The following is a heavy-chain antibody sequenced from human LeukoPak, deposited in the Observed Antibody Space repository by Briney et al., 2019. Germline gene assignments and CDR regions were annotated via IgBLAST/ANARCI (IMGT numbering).Heavy chain of an antibody. J-gene: IGHJ3*02. Sequence: PGGSLRLSCAASGFTFDDYAMHWVRQAPGKGLEWVSGISWNSGSIGYADSVKGRFTISRDNAKNSLYLQMNSLRAEDTALYYCANMGGVGGGSPIWGQGTMVTVSS. D-gene: IGHD2-15*01. CDR2: ISWNSGSI. CDR1: GFTFDDYA. V-gene: IGHV3-9*01. CDR3: ANMGGVGGGSPI.